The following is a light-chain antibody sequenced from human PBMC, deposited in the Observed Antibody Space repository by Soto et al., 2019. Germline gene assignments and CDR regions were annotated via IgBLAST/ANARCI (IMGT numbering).Light chain of an antibody. CDR2: DAS. V-gene: IGKV1-5*01. CDR1: QSVTSW. Sequence: DIQMTQSPSTLSASVGDRVTITCRASQSVTSWLAWYQQKPGKAPNLLIYDASTLESGVPSRFSGSGFGTDFTLTISSLQPDDFATYYCQQYNSYLWTFGQGTKVDIK. J-gene: IGKJ1*01. CDR3: QQYNSYLWT.